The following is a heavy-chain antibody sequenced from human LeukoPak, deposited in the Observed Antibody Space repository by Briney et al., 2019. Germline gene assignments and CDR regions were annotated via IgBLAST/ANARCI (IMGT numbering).Heavy chain of an antibody. V-gene: IGHV3-48*04. CDR1: GFTFSSYS. J-gene: IGHJ4*02. Sequence: GGSLRLSCAASGFTFSSYSMDWVRQAPGKGLEWLSYISSGSTTIYYADSVKGRFTISRDNAKNSLYLQMNSLRAEDTAVYYCARNLPAADYWGQGTLVTVSS. CDR3: ARNLPAADY. CDR2: ISSGSTTI. D-gene: IGHD2-2*01.